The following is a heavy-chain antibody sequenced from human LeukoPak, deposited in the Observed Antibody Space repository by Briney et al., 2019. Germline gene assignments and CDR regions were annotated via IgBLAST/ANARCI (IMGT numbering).Heavy chain of an antibody. Sequence: GGSLRLSCAASGFTFSSYWMSWVRQAPGKGLEWVANIKQDGSEKYYVDSVKGRFTISRDNAKNSLYLQMNRLSAENTAVYYCARQDDYGDFNWFDPWGQGTLVAVSS. V-gene: IGHV3-7*01. D-gene: IGHD4-17*01. J-gene: IGHJ5*02. CDR2: IKQDGSEK. CDR1: GFTFSSYW. CDR3: ARQDDYGDFNWFDP.